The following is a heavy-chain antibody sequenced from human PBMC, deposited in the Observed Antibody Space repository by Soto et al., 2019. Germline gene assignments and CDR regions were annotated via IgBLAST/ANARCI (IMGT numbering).Heavy chain of an antibody. J-gene: IGHJ4*02. Sequence: QVQLVQSGAEVKKPGASVKVSCKASGYSFTSYGISWVRQAPGQGLEWMGWISAYNGNRKYAQKFQGRVTMTTDTTTRTAFMELRGLRTCHTAGFYRARDLGGFPDYWGQGTLVTVSS. CDR3: ARDLGGFPDY. V-gene: IGHV1-18*01. CDR2: ISAYNGNR. CDR1: GYSFTSYG. D-gene: IGHD1-26*01.